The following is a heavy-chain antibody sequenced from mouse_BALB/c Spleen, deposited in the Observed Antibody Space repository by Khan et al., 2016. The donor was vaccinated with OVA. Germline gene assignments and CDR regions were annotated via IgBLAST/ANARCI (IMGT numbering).Heavy chain of an antibody. CDR2: ILPGRGNS. CDR3: ARGAGTTYGIDY. J-gene: IGHJ4*01. Sequence: VQLQESGAELMRPGASVKISCKASGYTFSSYWIEWVKQRPGHGLEWIAEILPGRGNSNYNEKFKGKATFTADTSSNIAYMQLNSLTSEDSAVYYCARGAGTTYGIDYWGQGTSVTVSS. V-gene: IGHV1-9*01. D-gene: IGHD4-1*01. CDR1: GYTFSSYW.